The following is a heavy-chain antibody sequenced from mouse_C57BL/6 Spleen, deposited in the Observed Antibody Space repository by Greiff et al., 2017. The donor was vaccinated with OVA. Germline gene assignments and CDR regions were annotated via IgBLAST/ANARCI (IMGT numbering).Heavy chain of an antibody. D-gene: IGHD1-1*01. CDR3: AIYYYGPYAMDY. J-gene: IGHJ4*01. Sequence: VQRVESGPGLVQPSQSLSITCTVSGFSLTSYGVHWVRQSPGKGLEWLGVIWSGGSTDYNAAFISRLSISKDNSKSQVFFKMNSLQAYDTAIYYCAIYYYGPYAMDYWGQGTSVTVSS. CDR2: IWSGGST. V-gene: IGHV2-2*01. CDR1: GFSLTSYG.